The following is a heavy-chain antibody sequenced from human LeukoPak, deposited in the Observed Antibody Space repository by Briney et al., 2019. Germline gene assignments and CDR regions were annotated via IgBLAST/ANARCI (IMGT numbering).Heavy chain of an antibody. V-gene: IGHV3-30*02. J-gene: IGHJ4*02. CDR3: ARGWEGYFDY. CDR2: IRYDGSNK. CDR1: GFTFSTSD. Sequence: GGSLRLSCATSGFTFSTSDMHWVRQAPGKGLEWVAFIRYDGSNKYYADSVKGRFTISRDNSKNTLYLQMNSLRAEDTAVYYCARGWEGYFDYRGQGTLVTVSS. D-gene: IGHD6-19*01.